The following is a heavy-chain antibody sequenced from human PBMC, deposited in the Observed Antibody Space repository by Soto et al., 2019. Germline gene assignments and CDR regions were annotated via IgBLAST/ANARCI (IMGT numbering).Heavy chain of an antibody. Sequence: QVQLVQSGAEVKKPGASVKVSCKASGYTFTNYGVTWVRQAPGQGLEWMDGSALTMVTQTMQKLQGRVTMTTDTSTGTAYMELRSLRSDDTAVYYCARGDGLEWFGALLYWGQGTLVTVSS. J-gene: IGHJ4*02. CDR2: SALTMVT. CDR3: ARGDGLEWFGALLY. CDR1: GYTFTNYG. D-gene: IGHD3-10*01. V-gene: IGHV1-18*01.